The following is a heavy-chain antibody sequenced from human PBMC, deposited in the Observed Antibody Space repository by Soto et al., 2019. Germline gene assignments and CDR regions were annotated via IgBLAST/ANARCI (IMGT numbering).Heavy chain of an antibody. Sequence: PSETLSLTCTVSGASVSSGDYYWSCIRQPPGKGLEWIGYIYSSGGSYYNPSLKGRLTISIDTSKNQFSLKLNSVTVADTAIYYRVGTGTTDDYWGRGTLVTVSS. CDR3: VGTGTTDDY. CDR1: GASVSSGDYY. V-gene: IGHV4-30-4*01. J-gene: IGHJ4*02. CDR2: IYSSGGS. D-gene: IGHD1-1*01.